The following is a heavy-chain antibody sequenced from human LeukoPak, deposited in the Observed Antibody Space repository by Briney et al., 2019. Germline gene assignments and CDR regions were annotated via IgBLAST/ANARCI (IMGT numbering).Heavy chain of an antibody. CDR2: INPSGGST. Sequence: ASVKVSCKASGYTFTSYYMHRVRQAPGQGLEWMGIINPSGGSTSYAQKFQGRVTMTRDTSTSTVYMELSSLRSEDTAVYYCAREERYNWNDGDAFDIWGQGTMVTVSS. CDR1: GYTFTSYY. V-gene: IGHV1-46*01. CDR3: AREERYNWNDGDAFDI. D-gene: IGHD1-1*01. J-gene: IGHJ3*02.